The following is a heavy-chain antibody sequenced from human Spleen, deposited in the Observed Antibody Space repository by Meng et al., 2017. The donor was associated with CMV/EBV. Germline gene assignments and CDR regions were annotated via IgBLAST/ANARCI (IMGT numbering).Heavy chain of an antibody. V-gene: IGHV3-74*01. CDR2: INSDGSST. J-gene: IGHJ6*02. Sequence: GGSLRLSCTASGFTFNTYGINWVRQAPGKGLVWVSRINSDGSSTSYADSVKGRFTISRDNAKNTLYLQMNSLRAEDTAVYYCAREGYDFWSGYYPGGWDYYGMDVWGQGTTVTVSS. CDR3: AREGYDFWSGYYPGGWDYYGMDV. CDR1: GFTFNTYG. D-gene: IGHD3-3*01.